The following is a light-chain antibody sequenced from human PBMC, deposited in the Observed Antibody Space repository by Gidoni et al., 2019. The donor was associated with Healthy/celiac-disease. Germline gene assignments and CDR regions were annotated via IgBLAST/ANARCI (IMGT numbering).Light chain of an antibody. CDR1: QSVSSY. V-gene: IGKV3D-11*02. Sequence: EIVLTQSPATLSLSQRERATLSCRASQSVSSYLAWYQQKPGQAPRLLIYDASNRATGIPARFSGSGPGTDFTLTISSLEPEDFAVYYCQQRSNWPFTFGGXTKVEIK. J-gene: IGKJ4*01. CDR2: DAS. CDR3: QQRSNWPFT.